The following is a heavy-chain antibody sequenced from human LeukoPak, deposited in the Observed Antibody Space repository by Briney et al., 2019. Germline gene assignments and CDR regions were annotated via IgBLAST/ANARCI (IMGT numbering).Heavy chain of an antibody. J-gene: IGHJ3*02. D-gene: IGHD1/OR15-1a*01. Sequence: GGSLRLSCAASGFTFSSYAMHWVRQAPGKGLEWVAVISYDGSNKYYADSVKGRFTISRDNSKNTLYLQMNSLRAEDTAVYYCAIDQRGNNDAFDIWGQGTMVTVSS. CDR1: GFTFSSYA. CDR3: AIDQRGNNDAFDI. V-gene: IGHV3-30*04. CDR2: ISYDGSNK.